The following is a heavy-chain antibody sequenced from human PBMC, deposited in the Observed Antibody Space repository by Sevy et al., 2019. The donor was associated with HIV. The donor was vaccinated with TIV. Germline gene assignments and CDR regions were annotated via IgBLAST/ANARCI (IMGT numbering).Heavy chain of an antibody. Sequence: GGSLRLSCAISGFTVNDKYIIWVRQAPGKGLEWVSVIFSSGSTYYADSAKGRITISRDNSKNTVDLQMNSVRAEDTAVYYWVCLFLSYRRGWSYFDYWGQGTLVTVSS. V-gene: IGHV3-66*01. CDR2: IFSSGST. J-gene: IGHJ4*02. CDR3: VCLFLSYRRGWSYFDY. CDR1: GFTVNDKY. D-gene: IGHD6-19*01.